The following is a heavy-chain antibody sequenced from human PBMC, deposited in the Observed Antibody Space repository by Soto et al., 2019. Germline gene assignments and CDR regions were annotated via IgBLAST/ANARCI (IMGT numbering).Heavy chain of an antibody. CDR1: GFTFGDYA. CDR3: TRGDFWSGYYKDYYYYYMDV. Sequence: GGSLRLSCTASGFTFGDYAMSWFRQAPGKGLEWVGFIRSKAYGGTTEYAASVKGRFTISRDDSKSIAYLQMNSLKTEDTAVYYCTRGDFWSGYYKDYYYYYMDVWGKGTTVTVSS. CDR2: IRSKAYGGTT. D-gene: IGHD3-3*01. V-gene: IGHV3-49*03. J-gene: IGHJ6*03.